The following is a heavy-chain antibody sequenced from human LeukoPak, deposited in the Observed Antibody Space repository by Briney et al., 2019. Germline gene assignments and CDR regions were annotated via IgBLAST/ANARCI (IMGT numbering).Heavy chain of an antibody. CDR3: ARRAAVDY. Sequence: PSETLSLTCTVSGDSISSASSYWAWVRQPPGKGLEWIGTVYYTGRTYNNPSLRSRISISIDTSSNQFSLKVASVSAADTAVYYCARRAAVDYWGQGTLVTVSS. D-gene: IGHD2-15*01. V-gene: IGHV4-39*01. CDR1: GDSISSASSY. J-gene: IGHJ4*02. CDR2: VYYTGRT.